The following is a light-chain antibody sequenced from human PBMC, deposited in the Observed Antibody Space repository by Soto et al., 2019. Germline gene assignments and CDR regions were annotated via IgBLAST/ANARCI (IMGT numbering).Light chain of an antibody. Sequence: DIQMTQSPSTLSASLGDRVTITCRASQNISNWLAWYQQKPGKAPILLIYKASSLEGGVPSRFSGSAAGTDFTLTISSLQPDDFATYYCQHYDGFPWTFGQGTKVEIK. J-gene: IGKJ1*01. CDR2: KAS. CDR3: QHYDGFPWT. CDR1: QNISNW. V-gene: IGKV1-5*03.